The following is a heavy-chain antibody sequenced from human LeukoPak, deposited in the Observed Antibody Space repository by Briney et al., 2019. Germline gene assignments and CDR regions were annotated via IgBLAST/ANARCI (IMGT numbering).Heavy chain of an antibody. CDR2: IYYSGST. Sequence: PSETLSLTCTVSGGSISSSSYYWGWIRQPPGKGLEWIESIYYSGSTYYNPSLKSRVTISVDTSKNQFSLKLTSVTAADTAVYYCARHYVVIPAGRRDYYHYGMDVWGLGTTVTVSS. CDR1: GGSISSSSYY. CDR3: ARHYVVIPAGRRDYYHYGMDV. J-gene: IGHJ6*02. D-gene: IGHD2-2*01. V-gene: IGHV4-39*01.